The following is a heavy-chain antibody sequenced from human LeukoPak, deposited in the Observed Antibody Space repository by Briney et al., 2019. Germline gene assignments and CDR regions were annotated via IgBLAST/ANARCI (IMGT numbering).Heavy chain of an antibody. CDR2: ISGTGNST. CDR1: GFTFSSYA. V-gene: IGHV3-23*01. J-gene: IGHJ6*02. CDR3: AKGLKSYYYYGMDV. D-gene: IGHD6-19*01. Sequence: GGSLRLSCGATGFTFSSYAMSWVRQAPGKGLECISAISGTGNSTYYADSVKGRFTISRDNPKNTLYLQMNSLRAEDTAVYYCAKGLKSYYYYGMDVWGQGTTVTVSS.